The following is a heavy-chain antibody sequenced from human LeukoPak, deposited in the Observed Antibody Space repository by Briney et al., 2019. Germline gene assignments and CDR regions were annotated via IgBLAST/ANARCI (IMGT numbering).Heavy chain of an antibody. V-gene: IGHV3-7*01. D-gene: IGHD2-2*01. CDR3: ARDGDIVAVPAPFDY. CDR2: IKQDGSEK. Sequence: GGSLRLSCAASGFTFSSYWMSWVRQAPGKGLEWVANIKQDGSEKYYVDSVKGRFTISRDNAKNSLYLQMNSLRAEDTAVYYCARDGDIVAVPAPFDYWGQGTLVTVSS. J-gene: IGHJ4*02. CDR1: GFTFSSYW.